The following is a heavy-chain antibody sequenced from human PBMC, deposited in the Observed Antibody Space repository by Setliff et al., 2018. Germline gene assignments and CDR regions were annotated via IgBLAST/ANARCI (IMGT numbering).Heavy chain of an antibody. D-gene: IGHD3-3*01. CDR1: GFTFTSYW. CDR2: IKQDGSEK. J-gene: IGHJ3*02. CDR3: ARDATYYDFWSDYSPDAFDI. V-gene: IGHV3-7*01. Sequence: RLSCEASGFTFTSYWMSWVRQAPGKGLEWVANIKQDGSEKYYVDSVKGRFAISREDAKNSLYLQMNSLRAEDTAMYYCARDATYYDFWSDYSPDAFDIWGQGTMVTVSS.